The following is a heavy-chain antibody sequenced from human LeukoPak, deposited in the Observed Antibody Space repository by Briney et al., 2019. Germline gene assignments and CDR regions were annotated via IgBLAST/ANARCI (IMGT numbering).Heavy chain of an antibody. J-gene: IGHJ4*02. CDR2: INHSGST. V-gene: IGHV4-34*01. CDR3: ARGPPPYYYGSGSYLGFDY. Sequence: SETLSLTCAVYGGSFSGYYWSWIRQPPGKGLEWIGEINHSGSTNYNPSLKSRVTILVDTSKNQFSLKLSSVTAADTAVYYCARGPPPYYYGSGSYLGFDYWGQGTLVTVSS. CDR1: GGSFSGYY. D-gene: IGHD3-10*01.